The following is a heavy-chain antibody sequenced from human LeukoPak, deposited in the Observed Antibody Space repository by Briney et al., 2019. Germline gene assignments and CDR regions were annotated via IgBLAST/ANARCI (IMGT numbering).Heavy chain of an antibody. V-gene: IGHV3-23*01. CDR3: AKSALYYYDSSGPPSGMDV. CDR2: ISGSGGST. CDR1: GFTFSSYA. J-gene: IGHJ6*03. Sequence: GGSLRLSCAASGFTFSSYAMSWVRQAPGKGLEWVSAISGSGGSTYYADSVKGWYTISRDNSKNTLYLQMNSLRAEDTAVYYCAKSALYYYDSSGPPSGMDVWGKGTTVTVSS. D-gene: IGHD3-22*01.